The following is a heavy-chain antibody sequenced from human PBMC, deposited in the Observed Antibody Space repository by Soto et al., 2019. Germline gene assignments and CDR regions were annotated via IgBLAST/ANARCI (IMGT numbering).Heavy chain of an antibody. Sequence: LRLSCTASGFTFSNYGMHRVLQAPCNWLEWVAFISYDVRNKYYADAVKGLFTISRDNSKNTLYLQTNSLRAEETAVYYCAKDRGALRWSEEHYYFDYWGQGTLVPVSS. CDR1: GFTFSNYG. D-gene: IGHD4-17*01. CDR2: ISYDVRNK. V-gene: IGHV3-30*18. CDR3: AKDRGALRWSEEHYYFDY. J-gene: IGHJ4*02.